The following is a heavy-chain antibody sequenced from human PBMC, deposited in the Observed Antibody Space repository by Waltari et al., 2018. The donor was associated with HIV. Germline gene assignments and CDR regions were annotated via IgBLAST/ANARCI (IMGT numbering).Heavy chain of an antibody. CDR1: GFNFGAYA. V-gene: IGHV3-49*03. Sequence: EVHLVESGGGLVQPGRSLRLSCKASGFNFGAYAVTWFRQAPGKGLEGVGFIRSKPYGGTREYAASVKGRFTISREDSKNIAFLQMDSLKIEDTAVYYCARGVNLRCTGDCYSAYWGQGTLVTVSS. D-gene: IGHD2-21*02. CDR2: IRSKPYGGTR. CDR3: ARGVNLRCTGDCYSAY. J-gene: IGHJ4*02.